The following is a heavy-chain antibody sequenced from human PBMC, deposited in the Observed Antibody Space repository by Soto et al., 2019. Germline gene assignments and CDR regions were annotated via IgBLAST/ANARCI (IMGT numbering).Heavy chain of an antibody. V-gene: IGHV2-5*02. CDR3: AHRPSYCSGGSCYSGFDY. CDR2: IYWDDDK. D-gene: IGHD2-15*01. J-gene: IGHJ4*02. CDR1: GFSLSTSGVG. Sequence: SGPTLVNPTQTLTLTCTFSGFSLSTSGVGVGWIRQPPGKALEWLALIYWDDDKRYSPSLKSRLTITKDTSKNQVVLTMTNMDPVDTATYYCAHRPSYCSGGSCYSGFDYWGQRTLVTVSS.